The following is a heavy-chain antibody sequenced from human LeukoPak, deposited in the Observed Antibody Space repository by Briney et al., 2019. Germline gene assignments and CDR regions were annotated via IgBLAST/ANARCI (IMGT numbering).Heavy chain of an antibody. V-gene: IGHV3-74*01. CDR3: SSQISRGGN. J-gene: IGHJ4*02. CDR2: ITPDGSST. CDR1: GFSFSTYW. D-gene: IGHD3-16*01. Sequence: GGSLRLSCAASGFSFSTYWMHWVRQVPGKGPEWVSHITPDGSSTNYADSVKGRFTISRDNAKNTLYLQMNSLRAEDTAVYYCSSQISRGGNWGQGTQVTVSS.